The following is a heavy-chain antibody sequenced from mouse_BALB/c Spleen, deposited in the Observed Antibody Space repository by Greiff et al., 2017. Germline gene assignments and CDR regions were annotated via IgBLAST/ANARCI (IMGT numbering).Heavy chain of an antibody. CDR1: GFTFSDYY. CDR3: ARADGYYVGDWFAY. Sequence: EVPLVESGGGLVKPGGSLKLSCAASGFTFSDYYMYWVRQTPEKRLEWVATISDGGSYTYYPDSVKGRFTISRDNAKNNLYLQMSSLKSEDTAMYYCARADGYYVGDWFAYWGQGTLVTVSA. CDR2: ISDGGSYT. D-gene: IGHD2-3*01. J-gene: IGHJ3*01. V-gene: IGHV5-4*02.